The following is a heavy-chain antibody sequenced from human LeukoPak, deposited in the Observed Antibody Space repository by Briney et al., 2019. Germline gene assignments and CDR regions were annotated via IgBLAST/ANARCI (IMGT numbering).Heavy chain of an antibody. Sequence: GGSLRLSCAVSGFTFSSYDMHWVRQAPGKGLERVAVISYDGSNKYQADSVKGRFTISRDNSKNTLYLQMNSLRAEDTATYYCARDSGANRRGSFDYWGQGTLVTVSS. CDR1: GFTFSSYD. J-gene: IGHJ4*02. V-gene: IGHV3-30-3*01. CDR2: ISYDGSNK. CDR3: ARDSGANRRGSFDY. D-gene: IGHD4/OR15-4a*01.